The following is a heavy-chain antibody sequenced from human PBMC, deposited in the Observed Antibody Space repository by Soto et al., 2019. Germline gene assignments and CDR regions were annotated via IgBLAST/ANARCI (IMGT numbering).Heavy chain of an antibody. CDR3: ARVDTASDY. J-gene: IGHJ4*02. CDR1: GYCISSGYY. Sequence: PSETLSLTCAVSGYCISSGYYWGWIRQPPGKGLEWICSMLHSGSTHYNPSLKSRVTLSVDTSKNHFSLRLSSMTAADTAVYYCARVDTASDYWGQGTLVTVSS. CDR2: MLHSGST. D-gene: IGHD5-18*01. V-gene: IGHV4-38-2*01.